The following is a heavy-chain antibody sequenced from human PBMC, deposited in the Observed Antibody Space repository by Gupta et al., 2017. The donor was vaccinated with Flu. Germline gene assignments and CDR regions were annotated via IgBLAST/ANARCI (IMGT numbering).Heavy chain of an antibody. J-gene: IGHJ4*02. D-gene: IGHD3-3*01. Sequence: EVQLVESGGDLVKPGGSLTLSCAASGFSFTSAWMSWVGQAPGKGLEWVGRLKSKVYGGTTEYAEPVQGRCTMAREETQKTLYLHMNCLNNEDNDMYYQIIGDSHDASGYYYCADFDCPDYWGQGTLVTVSS. CDR2: LKSKVYGGTT. CDR3: IIGDSHDASGYYYCADFDCPDY. CDR1: GFSFTSAW. V-gene: IGHV3-15*01.